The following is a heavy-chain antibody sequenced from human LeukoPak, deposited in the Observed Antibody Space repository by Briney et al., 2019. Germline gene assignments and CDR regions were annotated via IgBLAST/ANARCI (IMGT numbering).Heavy chain of an antibody. J-gene: IGHJ5*02. CDR2: ISGSSDYT. V-gene: IGHV3-11*06. D-gene: IGHD6-13*01. CDR1: GFTFSDYY. CDR3: ARDSSSWFDP. Sequence: GGSLRLSCAASGFTFSDYYMSWIRQAPGKGLELVSYISGSSDYTNYADSVKGRFTISRDNAKNSLYLQMNSLRAEDTAVYYCARDSSSWFDPWGQGTLVTVSS.